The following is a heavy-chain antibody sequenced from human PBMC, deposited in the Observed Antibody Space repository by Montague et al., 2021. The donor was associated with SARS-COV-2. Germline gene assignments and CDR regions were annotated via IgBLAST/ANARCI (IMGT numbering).Heavy chain of an antibody. V-gene: IGHV4-59*13. CDR2: TYYSGGI. J-gene: IGHJ5*02. CDR3: ARAVSVRSAVNWFDP. CDR1: GGSISDNY. D-gene: IGHD3-10*01. Sequence: SETLSLTCTVTGGSISDNYWSWIRQPPGKGLEWLAYTYYSGGINSNASLKSRVPMSVDTSKNQFSLKLTSVTAADTAVYYCARAVSVRSAVNWFDPWGQGTLVTFSS.